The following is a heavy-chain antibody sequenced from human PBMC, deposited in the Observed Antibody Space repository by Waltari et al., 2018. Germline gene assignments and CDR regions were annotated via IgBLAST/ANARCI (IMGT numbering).Heavy chain of an antibody. V-gene: IGHV3-53*01. Sequence: EVQLVESGGGLIQPGGSLRLACAASGFIVSSNYMSWVSQAPGRGLEWVSFIYIGGSTYYADSVKGRFTISRDNSKNTLYLQMDSLSVEDTAVYYCARWQQWPVRAFDYWGQGTLVTVSS. D-gene: IGHD6-19*01. CDR3: ARWQQWPVRAFDY. CDR2: IYIGGST. CDR1: GFIVSSNY. J-gene: IGHJ4*02.